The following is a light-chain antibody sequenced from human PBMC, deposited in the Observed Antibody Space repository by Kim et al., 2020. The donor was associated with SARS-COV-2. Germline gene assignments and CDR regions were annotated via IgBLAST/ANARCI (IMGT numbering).Light chain of an antibody. CDR2: AAS. CDR1: QGISSS. J-gene: IGKJ1*01. Sequence: IQMTQSPSSLSASVGDRVTITCRASQGISSSLAWYQQNPGKAPKLLIYAASALQSWVPSRFSGSGSGTDFTLTISSLQPEDVATYYCQKYDSAPWTFGQGTKVDIK. V-gene: IGKV1-27*01. CDR3: QKYDSAPWT.